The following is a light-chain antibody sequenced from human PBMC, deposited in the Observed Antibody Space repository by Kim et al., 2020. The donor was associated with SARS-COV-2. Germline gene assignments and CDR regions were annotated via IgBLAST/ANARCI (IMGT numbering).Light chain of an antibody. V-gene: IGLV2-14*04. CDR3: TSYTSSNTLHVV. J-gene: IGLJ2*01. CDR2: DVT. CDR1: SSDVGGYNY. Sequence: SITISCTGTSSDVGGYNYVSWYQQHPGNAPKLMIYDVTNRPSGVSNRFYGSKSGNTASLTISALQAEDEADYYCTSYTSSNTLHVVFGGGTQLTVL.